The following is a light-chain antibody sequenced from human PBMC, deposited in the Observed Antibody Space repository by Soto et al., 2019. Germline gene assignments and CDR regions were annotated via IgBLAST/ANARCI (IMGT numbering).Light chain of an antibody. CDR2: DAS. CDR3: QHRSNLLIT. CDR1: QSVSSY. Sequence: LANTRSTLCCSPEESTSRSCRASQSVSSYLAWYQQKPGQAPRLLIYDASNRATGIPARFSGSGSGTDFTLAFSILKPEDFPVYSWQHRSNLLITIGQGTRLEIK. V-gene: IGKV3-11*01. J-gene: IGKJ5*01.